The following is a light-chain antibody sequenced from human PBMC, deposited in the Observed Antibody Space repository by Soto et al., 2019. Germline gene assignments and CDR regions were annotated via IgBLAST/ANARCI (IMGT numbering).Light chain of an antibody. V-gene: IGKV1-5*03. Sequence: DIQMTQSPSTLSASVGDRVTITCRASQSISSWLAWYQQKPGKAPKLLIYKASSLESGVPSRFSGSGSGTVFTLTISSLQPDDFATYYCQQYNSYLITFAQGTRLEIK. CDR3: QQYNSYLIT. J-gene: IGKJ5*01. CDR2: KAS. CDR1: QSISSW.